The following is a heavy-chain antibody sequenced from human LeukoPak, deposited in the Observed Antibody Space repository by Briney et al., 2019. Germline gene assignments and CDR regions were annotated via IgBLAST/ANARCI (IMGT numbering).Heavy chain of an antibody. V-gene: IGHV3-48*03. Sequence: GGSLRLSCAASGFSFGRYEMNWVRQAPGKGLEWVSYISTTGSTVYYADSVEGRFTMSRDNAKNLLYLQMNSLRAEDAAVYYCAKDFPHYYESSHGMDAWGQGTTVTVSS. D-gene: IGHD3-22*01. CDR1: GFSFGRYE. CDR3: AKDFPHYYESSHGMDA. CDR2: ISTTGSTV. J-gene: IGHJ6*02.